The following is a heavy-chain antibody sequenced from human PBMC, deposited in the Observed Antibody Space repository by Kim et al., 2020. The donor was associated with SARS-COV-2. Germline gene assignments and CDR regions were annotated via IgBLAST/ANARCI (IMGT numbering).Heavy chain of an antibody. CDR2: IIPIFGTT. CDR3: AWEARGPKPHMMVVPYGMDV. CDR1: GGTVSRYG. V-gene: IGHV1-69*13. J-gene: IGHJ6*02. D-gene: IGHD3-22*01. Sequence: SVKVSCKASGGTVSRYGVSWVRQARGQGLEWMGGIIPIFGTTNYAQKFQGRVTITADESTSTAYMELSSVRSEDTAVYYCAWEARGPKPHMMVVPYGMDVWGQGTTVTVTS.